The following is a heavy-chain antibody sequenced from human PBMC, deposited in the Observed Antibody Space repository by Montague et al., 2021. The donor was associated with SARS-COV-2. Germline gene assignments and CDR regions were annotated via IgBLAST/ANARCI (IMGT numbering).Heavy chain of an antibody. V-gene: IGHV4-39*01. J-gene: IGHJ5*02. Sequence: SETLSLTCAVAVPSSSSGTQAWIWIPQAPGQGPNGVGRFSSSGSTHYNPSLRSRVTISVDSSKNQFSLKLNSVTAADTAIYYCARHMGHVLVSVTGANWFDPWGQGTLVTVSS. CDR3: ARHMGHVLVSVTGANWFDP. D-gene: IGHD5/OR15-5a*01. CDR2: FSSSGST. CDR1: VPSSSSGTQA.